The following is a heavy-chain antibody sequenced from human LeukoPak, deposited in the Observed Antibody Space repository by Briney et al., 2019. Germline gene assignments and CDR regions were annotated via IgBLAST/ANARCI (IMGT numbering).Heavy chain of an antibody. V-gene: IGHV3-66*01. CDR1: GFSVRGSY. J-gene: IGHJ4*02. CDR3: AIPVGGYFDY. CDR2: TYSTGNK. Sequence: GGSLRLSCAASGFSVRGSYMSWVRQAPGKGLEWVSITYSTGNKYYADSVKGRFTISRDNSKDTLYLQMNSLRAEDTAVYYCAIPVGGYFDYWGQGISVTVSS.